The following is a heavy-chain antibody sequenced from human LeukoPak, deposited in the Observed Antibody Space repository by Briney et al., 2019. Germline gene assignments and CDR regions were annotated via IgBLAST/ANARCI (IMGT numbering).Heavy chain of an antibody. CDR3: ARGPAVLSGWFRFDY. CDR1: GGSISSYH. J-gene: IGHJ4*02. CDR2: IYYSGST. Sequence: SETLSLTCTVSGGSISSYHWSWIRQPPGKGLEWIGYIYYSGSTNYNPSLKSRITISVDTSKNQFSLKLSSVTAADTAVYYCARGPAVLSGWFRFDYWGQGTLVTVSS. V-gene: IGHV4-59*01. D-gene: IGHD6-19*01.